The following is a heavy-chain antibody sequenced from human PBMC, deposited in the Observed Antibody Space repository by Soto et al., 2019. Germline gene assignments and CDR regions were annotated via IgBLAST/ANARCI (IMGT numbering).Heavy chain of an antibody. CDR3: AREPYGSGSYYPDDY. CDR1: GYTFTSYG. Sequence: GASVKVSCKASGYTFTSYGISWVRQAPGQGLEWMGWISAYNGNTNYAQKLQGRVTMTTDTSTSTAYMELRSLRSDDTAVYYCAREPYGSGSYYPDDYWGQGTLVTVSS. V-gene: IGHV1-18*04. CDR2: ISAYNGNT. J-gene: IGHJ4*02. D-gene: IGHD3-10*01.